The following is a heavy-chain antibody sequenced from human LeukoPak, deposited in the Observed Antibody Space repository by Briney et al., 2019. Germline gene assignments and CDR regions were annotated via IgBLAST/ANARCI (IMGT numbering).Heavy chain of an antibody. J-gene: IGHJ5*02. CDR2: IYYSGST. D-gene: IGHD3-3*02. Sequence: SETLSLTCTVSGGSISSYYWSWIRQPPGKGLEWIGYIYYSGSTNYNPSLKSRVSISVDTSKNQFSLKMSSVTAADTAVYYCARGLHFWSGQNWFDPWGQGTLVTVSS. CDR3: ARGLHFWSGQNWFDP. CDR1: GGSISSYY. V-gene: IGHV4-59*01.